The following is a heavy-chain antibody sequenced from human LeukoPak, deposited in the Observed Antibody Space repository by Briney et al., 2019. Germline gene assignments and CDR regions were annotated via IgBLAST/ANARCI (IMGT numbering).Heavy chain of an antibody. V-gene: IGHV3-48*01. D-gene: IGHD3-3*01. CDR3: ASRLDFWSGYYTTVY. CDR2: ISSSSSTI. Sequence: GGSLRLSCAASGFTFSSYSMNWVRQAPGKGLEWVSYISSSSSTIYYADSVKGRFTISRDNAKNSLYLQMNSLRAEDTAVYYCASRLDFWSGYYTTVYWGQGTLVTVSS. J-gene: IGHJ4*02. CDR1: GFTFSSYS.